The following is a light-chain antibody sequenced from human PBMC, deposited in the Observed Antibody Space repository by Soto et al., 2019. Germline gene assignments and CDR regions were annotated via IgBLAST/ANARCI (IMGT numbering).Light chain of an antibody. V-gene: IGKV3-15*01. CDR2: AAS. CDR3: QQYNNRPPQN. Sequence: EVVMVQSPDTLSVSPGERATLSCRASQSIGTNLAWYQQKPGQPPSLLIYAASARPTDIPDRFSGSGSGTEFILSISSLQSEDFAVYYCQQYNNRPPQNFGQGTKLERK. J-gene: IGKJ2*01. CDR1: QSIGTN.